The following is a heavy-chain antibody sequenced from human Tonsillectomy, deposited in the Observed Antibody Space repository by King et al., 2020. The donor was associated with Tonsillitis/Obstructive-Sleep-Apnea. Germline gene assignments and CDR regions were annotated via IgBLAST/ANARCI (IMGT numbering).Heavy chain of an antibody. D-gene: IGHD6-6*01. CDR3: AKGDGARPRGYMDV. V-gene: IGHV3-23*01. CDR2: ISDSGGST. Sequence: VQLLESGGGLVQPGGSLRLSCAASGFTFSSYAMSWVRQAPGKGLEWVSVISDSGGSTYYADSVKGRFTISRDNSKNTLYLQMNSLRAEDTAVYYCAKGDGARPRGYMDVWGKGTTVTVSS. CDR1: GFTFSSYA. J-gene: IGHJ6*03.